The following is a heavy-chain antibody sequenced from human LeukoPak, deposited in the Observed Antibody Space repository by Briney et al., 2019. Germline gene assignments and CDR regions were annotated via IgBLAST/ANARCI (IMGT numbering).Heavy chain of an antibody. Sequence: ASVKVSCKASGYTFTGYYMHWVRQAPGQGLEWMGWINPNSGGTNYAQKFQGRVTMTRDTSISTAYMELSRLRSDDTAVYYCARTTKGWDNQYDYWGQGTLVTVSS. V-gene: IGHV1-2*02. D-gene: IGHD1/OR15-1a*01. CDR2: INPNSGGT. CDR3: ARTTKGWDNQYDY. J-gene: IGHJ4*02. CDR1: GYTFTGYY.